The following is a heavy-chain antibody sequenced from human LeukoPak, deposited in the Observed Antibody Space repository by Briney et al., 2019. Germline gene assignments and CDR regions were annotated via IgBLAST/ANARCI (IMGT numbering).Heavy chain of an antibody. V-gene: IGHV3-13*01. CDR1: GFXFSDYD. J-gene: IGHJ4*02. Sequence: GGSLRLSCAASGFXFSDYDIHWVRQATGKGLQWVSAIGTAGDTYYTGSVKGRFTISRENAKNSLYLQMNSLRAGDTAVYYCARVAKERVGGVYYFDYWGQGTLVTVSS. D-gene: IGHD1-1*01. CDR3: ARVAKERVGGVYYFDY. CDR2: IGTAGDT.